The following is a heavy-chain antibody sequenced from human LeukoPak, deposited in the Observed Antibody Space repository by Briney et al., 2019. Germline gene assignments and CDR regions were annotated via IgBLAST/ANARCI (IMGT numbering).Heavy chain of an antibody. D-gene: IGHD4-23*01. J-gene: IGHJ4*02. CDR1: GFTFSSYW. Sequence: GGSLRLSCTASGFTFSSYWMHWVRRAPGKGLMWVSRINTDGSDTSYADSVKGRFTISRDNAKNSLYLQMNSLRADDTALYYCAKDWSYGGNSWKYFGSWGQGTLVTVSS. CDR3: AKDWSYGGNSWKYFGS. V-gene: IGHV3-74*01. CDR2: INTDGSDT.